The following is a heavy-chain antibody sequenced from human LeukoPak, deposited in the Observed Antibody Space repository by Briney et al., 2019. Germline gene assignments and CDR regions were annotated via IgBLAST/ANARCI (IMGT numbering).Heavy chain of an antibody. J-gene: IGHJ4*02. Sequence: GGSLRLSCAASGFTFSTNWMHWVRQAPGKGLEWVGHIKSNTGSTDYAAPVKGRFTISRDDSKNTLYLQMNSLKTEDTGVYYCTVEGVSRASDSWGQGTLVSVSS. CDR2: IKSNTGST. CDR3: TVEGVSRASDS. CDR1: GFTFSTNW. D-gene: IGHD2-21*01. V-gene: IGHV3-15*01.